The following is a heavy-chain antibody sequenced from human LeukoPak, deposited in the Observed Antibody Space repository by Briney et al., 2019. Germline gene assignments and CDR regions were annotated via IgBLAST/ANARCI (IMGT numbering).Heavy chain of an antibody. Sequence: ASVKVSCKASGYTFTGYYMHWVRQAPGQGLEWMGRINPNSGGTNYAQKFQGRVTMTRDTSISTAYMELSRQRSDDTAVYYCASDYSSGWYVDYWGQGTLVTVSS. CDR3: ASDYSSGWYVDY. D-gene: IGHD6-19*01. CDR1: GYTFTGYY. V-gene: IGHV1-2*06. CDR2: INPNSGGT. J-gene: IGHJ4*02.